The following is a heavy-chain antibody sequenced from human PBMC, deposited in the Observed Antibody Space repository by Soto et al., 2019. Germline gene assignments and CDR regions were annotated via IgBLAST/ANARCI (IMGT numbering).Heavy chain of an antibody. Sequence: GGSLRLSCAASGFTFSSYAMHWVRQAPGKGLEWVAVISYDGSNKYYADSVKGRFTISRDNSKNTLYLQMNSLRAEDTAVYYCARDPDYYDRNVFAYWGQGTLVTVSS. V-gene: IGHV3-30-3*01. D-gene: IGHD3-22*01. CDR3: ARDPDYYDRNVFAY. CDR2: ISYDGSNK. J-gene: IGHJ4*02. CDR1: GFTFSSYA.